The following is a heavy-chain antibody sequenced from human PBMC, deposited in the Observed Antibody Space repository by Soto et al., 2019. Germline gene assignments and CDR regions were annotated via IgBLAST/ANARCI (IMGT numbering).Heavy chain of an antibody. Sequence: EVQLVESGGGLVKPGGSLRLSCAASGFTFSTFSMNWLRQAPGKGLEWVASISSSSAYIYYADSVKGRFTVSRDNAKNSLHLQINSPRGEDTAMYFCAREMRAVVGVADYWGQGTLVSVSS. CDR2: ISSSSAYI. CDR1: GFTFSTFS. J-gene: IGHJ4*02. D-gene: IGHD1-26*01. V-gene: IGHV3-21*01. CDR3: AREMRAVVGVADY.